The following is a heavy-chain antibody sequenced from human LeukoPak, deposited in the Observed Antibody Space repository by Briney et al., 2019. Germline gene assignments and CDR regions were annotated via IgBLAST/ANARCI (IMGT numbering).Heavy chain of an antibody. D-gene: IGHD4-17*01. CDR2: INWNGGST. CDR3: AIHQAGTTVTPYQFDY. Sequence: GGSLRLSCAASGFTLSSYAMSWVRQAPGKGLEWVSGINWNGGSTGYADSVKGRFTISRDNAKNSLYLQMNSLRAEDAALYYCAIHQAGTTVTPYQFDYWGQGTLVTVSS. J-gene: IGHJ4*02. CDR1: GFTLSSYA. V-gene: IGHV3-20*04.